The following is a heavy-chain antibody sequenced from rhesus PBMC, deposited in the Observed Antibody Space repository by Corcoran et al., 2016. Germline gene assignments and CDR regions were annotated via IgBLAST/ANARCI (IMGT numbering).Heavy chain of an antibody. J-gene: IGHJ4*01. D-gene: IGHD3-28*01. CDR2: IYGSSGST. Sequence: QLQLQESGPGLVKPSETLSVTCAVSGGSISSSYWSWIRQAPGKGLEWFGYIYGSSGSTNYNPSLKNRVTISKEAAKNQFSLKVSSVTAADTAVYYCARGTYYYDSGYSDYWGQGVLVTVSS. CDR1: GGSISSSY. CDR3: ARGTYYYDSGYSDY. V-gene: IGHV4-169*01.